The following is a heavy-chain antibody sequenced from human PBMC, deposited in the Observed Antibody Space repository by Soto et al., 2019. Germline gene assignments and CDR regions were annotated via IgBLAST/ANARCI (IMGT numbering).Heavy chain of an antibody. Sequence: GGSLRPSCEASGLTFRDHYMDWVRRAQGRGLEGVGRTRNKANSYTTEYAASVKGRFTISRDDSKNSLYLQMNSLKTEDTAVYYCAREGPGQSHDYWGQGTLVTVSS. J-gene: IGHJ4*02. CDR1: GLTFRDHY. CDR3: AREGPGQSHDY. V-gene: IGHV3-72*01. D-gene: IGHD3-10*01. CDR2: TRNKANSYTT.